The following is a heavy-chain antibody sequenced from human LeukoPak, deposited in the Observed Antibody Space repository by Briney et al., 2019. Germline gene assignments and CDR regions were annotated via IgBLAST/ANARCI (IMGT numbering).Heavy chain of an antibody. D-gene: IGHD1-26*01. CDR2: ISYDGSNK. V-gene: IGHV3-30*14. CDR1: GFTFSSYA. J-gene: IGHJ4*02. CDR3: ARGHRDSGSYTRGYFDY. Sequence: GRSLRLSCAASGFTFSSYAMHWVRQAPGKGLEWVAVISYDGSNKYYADSVKGRFTISRDISKNTLFLQMNSLRAEDTAVYYCARGHRDSGSYTRGYFDYWGQGTLVTVSS.